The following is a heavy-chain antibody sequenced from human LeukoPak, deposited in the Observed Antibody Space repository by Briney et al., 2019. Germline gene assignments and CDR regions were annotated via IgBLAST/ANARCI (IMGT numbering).Heavy chain of an antibody. CDR2: IYSGGST. V-gene: IGHV3-53*01. J-gene: IGHJ4*02. Sequence: GGSLRLSCAASGFTFSSYWMHWVRQAPGKGLEWVSVIYSGGSTYYADSVKGRFTISRDNSKNTLYLQMNSLRAEDTAVYYCARTPSLVGATSYYFDYWGQGTLVTVSS. CDR1: GFTFSSYW. CDR3: ARTPSLVGATSYYFDY. D-gene: IGHD1-26*01.